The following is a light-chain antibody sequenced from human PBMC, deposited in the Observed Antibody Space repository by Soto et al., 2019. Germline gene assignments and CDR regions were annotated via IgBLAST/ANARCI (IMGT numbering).Light chain of an antibody. V-gene: IGKV3D-20*02. CDR1: QSVSSSY. J-gene: IGKJ1*01. CDR3: EQRSNWPNR. CDR2: GAS. Sequence: ENVLTLSPVTLSLSPRERSILSCRPSQSVSSSYLAWYLQKPGQDPRLLIYGASTRATGIPARFSGSGSGTEFTLTISGLEAEDVAGYDCEQRSNWPNRFGEGTKV.